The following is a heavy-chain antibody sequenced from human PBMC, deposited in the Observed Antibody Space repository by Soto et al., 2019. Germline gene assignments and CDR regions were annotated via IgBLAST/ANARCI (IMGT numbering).Heavy chain of an antibody. CDR3: ARNKGYCDSSSCYGMDV. Sequence: GESLKISCKGSGYSFTTYWIVWVRQMPGKGLEWMGATYPGDSDTRYSPSFEGQVTISADKSISTAYLQWNSLKASDTAMYFCARNKGYCDSSSCYGMDVWGQGATVTVYS. V-gene: IGHV5-51*01. CDR1: GYSFTTYW. CDR2: TYPGDSDT. J-gene: IGHJ6*02. D-gene: IGHD2-15*01.